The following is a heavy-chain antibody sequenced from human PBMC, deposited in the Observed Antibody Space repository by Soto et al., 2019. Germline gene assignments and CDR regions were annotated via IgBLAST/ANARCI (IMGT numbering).Heavy chain of an antibody. CDR1: GGTFSSYT. V-gene: IGHV1-69*02. CDR2: IIPTLGIA. J-gene: IGHJ3*02. D-gene: IGHD4-17*01. Sequence: SVKVSCKASGGTFSSYTISWVRQAPGQGLEWMGRIIPTLGIANYAQKFQGRVTITADKSTSTAYMELSNLRSEDTAVYYCASTNYGETSAFDIWGQGTMVTVSS. CDR3: ASTNYGETSAFDI.